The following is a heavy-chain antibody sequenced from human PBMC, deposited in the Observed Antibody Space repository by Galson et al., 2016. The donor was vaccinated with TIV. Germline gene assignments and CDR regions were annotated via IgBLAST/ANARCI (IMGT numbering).Heavy chain of an antibody. CDR3: ARYSGLDEFYYHMDV. D-gene: IGHD1-26*01. V-gene: IGHV1-69*13. CDR1: GGSFRSYA. J-gene: IGHJ6*03. Sequence: SVKVSCKASGGSFRSYAVTWVRQAPGQGLEWMGGIAPIRTSPHYAEKFQGRVTITADESTNTAYMELSSLKFEDTAVYYCARYSGLDEFYYHMDVWGKETTVTVSS. CDR2: IAPIRTSP.